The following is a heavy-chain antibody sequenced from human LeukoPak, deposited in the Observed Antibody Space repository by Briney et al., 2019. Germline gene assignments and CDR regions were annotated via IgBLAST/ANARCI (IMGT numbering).Heavy chain of an antibody. V-gene: IGHV3-23*01. J-gene: IGHJ5*02. CDR2: ISGSGGST. Sequence: GGALRLSCAASGVTFSSYAMSGVRQAPGKGLEWVSAISGSGGSTYYADSVKGRFTISRDNSKNTLYLQMNSLRAEDTAVYYCAKDRYSGSSHGWFDPWGQGTLVTVSS. CDR3: AKDRYSGSSHGWFDP. CDR1: GVTFSSYA. D-gene: IGHD1-26*01.